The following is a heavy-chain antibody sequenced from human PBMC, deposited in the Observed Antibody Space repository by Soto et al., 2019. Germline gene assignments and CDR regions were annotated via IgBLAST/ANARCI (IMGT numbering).Heavy chain of an antibody. D-gene: IGHD6-13*01. CDR1: GYTFTNYG. Sequence: QVQLVQSGAELKKPGASVKVSCKASGYTFTNYGISWVRQAPGQGLEWMRWINTYHGNTKYAQKLQGRVTMTKDTSTSTAYMELTGLRSDDTAVYYCARSPGYSASWGYFYYGMKIWGQGTTVIVSS. V-gene: IGHV1-18*01. CDR2: INTYHGNT. J-gene: IGHJ6*02. CDR3: ARSPGYSASWGYFYYGMKI.